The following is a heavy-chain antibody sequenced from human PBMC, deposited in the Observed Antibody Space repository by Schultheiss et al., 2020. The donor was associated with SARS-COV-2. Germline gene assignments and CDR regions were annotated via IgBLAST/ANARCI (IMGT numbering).Heavy chain of an antibody. J-gene: IGHJ6*02. CDR1: GGSISSSNW. CDR2: IYYTGAT. V-gene: IGHV4-4*02. Sequence: SETLSLTCAVSGGSISSSNWWSWVRQPPGKGLEWIGNIYYTGATNYSPSLRSRVIISIDTSKNQFSLKLSSVTAADTAVYSCARLSLLKGYSMDVWGQGTTVTVSS. CDR3: ARLSLLKGYSMDV.